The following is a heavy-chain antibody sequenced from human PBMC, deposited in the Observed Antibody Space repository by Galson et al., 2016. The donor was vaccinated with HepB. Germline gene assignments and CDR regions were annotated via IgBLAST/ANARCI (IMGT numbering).Heavy chain of an antibody. Sequence: SLRLSCAASGLRFSSYGMHWVRQAPGKGLEWVAAISHDGRKKYYGDSVQGRFTISRDNSKNTLYLQMNSLRAEDTAVYYCAKAKLWFGELLPGDWDQGTLVIVSS. CDR1: GLRFSSYG. CDR3: AKAKLWFGELLPGD. V-gene: IGHV3-30*18. D-gene: IGHD3-10*01. J-gene: IGHJ4*02. CDR2: ISHDGRKK.